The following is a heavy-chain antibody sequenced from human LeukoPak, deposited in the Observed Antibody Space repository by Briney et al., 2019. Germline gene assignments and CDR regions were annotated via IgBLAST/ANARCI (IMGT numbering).Heavy chain of an antibody. CDR2: ISSSSSYI. J-gene: IGHJ6*02. D-gene: IGHD3-10*01. V-gene: IGHV3-21*01. CDR1: GFTFSSYA. Sequence: GGSLRLSCAASGFTFSSYAMSWVRQAPGKGLEWVSSISSSSSYIYYADSVKGRFTISRDNAKNSLYLQMNSLRAEDTAVYYCARSSGSTGFDYYYGMDVWGQGTTVTVSS. CDR3: ARSSGSTGFDYYYGMDV.